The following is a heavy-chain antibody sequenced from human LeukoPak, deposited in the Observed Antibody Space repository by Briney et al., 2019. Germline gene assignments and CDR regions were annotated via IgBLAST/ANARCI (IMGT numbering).Heavy chain of an antibody. Sequence: GASVKVSCKVSGYTLTELSMHWVRQAPGKGLEWMGGFDPEDGETIYAQKFQGRVTMTEDTSTDTAYMELSSLRSEDTAVYYCATVGGLRDIVVVPAAPNVDYSGHGNLGTVSS. V-gene: IGHV1-24*01. CDR1: GYTLTELS. J-gene: IGHJ4*01. CDR3: ATVGGLRDIVVVPAAPNVDY. D-gene: IGHD2-2*01. CDR2: FDPEDGET.